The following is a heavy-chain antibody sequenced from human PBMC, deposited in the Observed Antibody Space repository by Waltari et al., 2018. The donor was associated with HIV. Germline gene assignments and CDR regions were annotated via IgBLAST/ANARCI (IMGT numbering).Heavy chain of an antibody. D-gene: IGHD6-19*01. CDR1: GYRFTTFW. J-gene: IGHJ4*02. V-gene: IGHV5-51*03. CDR3: ARRSGGPTRNLDY. CDR2: IYPGDSDT. Sequence: EVPLVQSGAEAKTPGGSLKNSCQGAGYRFTTFWIGWVRHMPGKGLEWMGIIYPGDSDTRYSPSFHGQVTISADKSISTAYLQWSSLKASDTAMYYCARRSGGPTRNLDYWGQGTLVIVSS.